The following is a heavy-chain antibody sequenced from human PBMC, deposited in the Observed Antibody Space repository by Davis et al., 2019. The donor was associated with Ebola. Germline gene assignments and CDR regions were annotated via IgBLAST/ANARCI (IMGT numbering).Heavy chain of an antibody. J-gene: IGHJ6*03. CDR1: GFTFSSYS. Sequence: GASLKISCAASGFTFSSYSMNWVRQAPGKGLEWVSSISSSSSYIYYADSVKGRFTISRDNAKNSLYLQMNSLRAEDTAVYYCASLAAAAPYYYMDVWGKGTTVTVSS. D-gene: IGHD6-13*01. CDR2: ISSSSSYI. V-gene: IGHV3-21*01. CDR3: ASLAAAAPYYYMDV.